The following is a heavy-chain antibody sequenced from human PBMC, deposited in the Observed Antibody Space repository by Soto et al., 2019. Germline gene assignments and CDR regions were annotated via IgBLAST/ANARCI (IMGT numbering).Heavy chain of an antibody. CDR2: IYYSGST. Sequence: SDTLSLTSTLSGHTSSSSSYCWGWVRKPPWKGLEWIGYIYYSGSTNYNPSLKSRVTISVDTSKNQFSLKLSSVTAADTAVYYCAIHSTAMVTLDYYYYMDVWGKGTTVTVSS. D-gene: IGHD5-18*01. J-gene: IGHJ6*03. CDR3: AIHSTAMVTLDYYYYMDV. CDR1: GHTSSSSSYC. V-gene: IGHV4-61*05.